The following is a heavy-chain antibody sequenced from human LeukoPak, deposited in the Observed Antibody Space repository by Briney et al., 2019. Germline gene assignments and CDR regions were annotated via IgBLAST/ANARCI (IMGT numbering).Heavy chain of an antibody. V-gene: IGHV4-61*01. CDR2: RHHSGSA. D-gene: IGHD3-9*01. Sequence: SETLSLTCTVSGASVTSGSYYWSWLRQPPGQGLEWIGYRHHSGSAIYNPSLKSRLTISLDTSKNQLSLNLISVTAADTAVYYCARFAMTGKFLDPWGQGTLVTVSS. CDR1: GASVTSGSYY. CDR3: ARFAMTGKFLDP. J-gene: IGHJ5*02.